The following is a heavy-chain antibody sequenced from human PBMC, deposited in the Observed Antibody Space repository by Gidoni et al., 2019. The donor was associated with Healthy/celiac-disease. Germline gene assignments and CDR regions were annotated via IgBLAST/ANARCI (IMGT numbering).Heavy chain of an antibody. D-gene: IGHD3-3*01. Sequence: QVQLQQWGAGLLKPSATLSLTCAVYGGSFSGYYWSWIRQPPGKGLEWIGEINHSGSTNYNPSLKSRVTISVDTSKNQFSLKLSSVTAADTAVYYCARVYSAITIFGVPRVCWFDPWGQGTLVTVSS. CDR3: ARVYSAITIFGVPRVCWFDP. J-gene: IGHJ5*02. CDR2: INHSGST. V-gene: IGHV4-34*01. CDR1: GGSFSGYY.